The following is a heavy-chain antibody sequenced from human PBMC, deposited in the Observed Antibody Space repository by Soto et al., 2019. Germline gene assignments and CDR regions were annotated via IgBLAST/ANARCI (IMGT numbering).Heavy chain of an antibody. J-gene: IGHJ4*02. CDR3: AKDLRWLHLDY. Sequence: GGSLRLSCAASGFTFSSYGMHWVRQAPGKGLEWVAVISYDGSNKYYADSVKGRFTISRDNSKNTLYLQMNSLRAEDTAVYYCAKDLRWLHLDYWGQGTLVTVSS. V-gene: IGHV3-30*18. CDR2: ISYDGSNK. CDR1: GFTFSSYG. D-gene: IGHD5-18*01.